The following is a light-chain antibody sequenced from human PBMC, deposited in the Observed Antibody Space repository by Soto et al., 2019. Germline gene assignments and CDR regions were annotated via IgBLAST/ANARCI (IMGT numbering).Light chain of an antibody. CDR3: SSYTTINTVVL. CDR2: DVT. CDR1: TSDIGAYNY. V-gene: IGLV2-14*03. J-gene: IGLJ2*01. Sequence: QSALTQPASVSGSPGQSITISCTGTTSDIGAYNYVSWYQHHPGKAPKLLIYDVTDRPSRVSDRFSGSKSGNTASLTISGLQAEDEADYFCSSYTTINTVVLFGGGTKVTVL.